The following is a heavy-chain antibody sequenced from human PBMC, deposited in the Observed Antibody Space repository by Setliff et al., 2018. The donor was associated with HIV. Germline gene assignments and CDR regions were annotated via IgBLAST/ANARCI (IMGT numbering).Heavy chain of an antibody. J-gene: IGHJ6*02. D-gene: IGHD2-8*02. Sequence: AASVKVSCKASGYTFLAYGISWVRQAPGHGLEWMGWISPYNGHTNYAQNFQGRVTMTTDTSTNTAYMELSSLRSDDTAVYYCARGGGYWFYNYGIDVWGQGTTVTVSS. CDR1: GYTFLAYG. CDR3: ARGGGYWFYNYGIDV. CDR2: ISPYNGHT. V-gene: IGHV1-18*01.